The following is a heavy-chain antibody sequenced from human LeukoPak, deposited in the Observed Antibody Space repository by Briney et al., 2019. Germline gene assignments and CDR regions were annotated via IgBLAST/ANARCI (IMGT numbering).Heavy chain of an antibody. Sequence: PSETLSLTCAVSGYSISSGYYWGWIRQPPGKGLEWIGSIYHSGSTYYNPSLKSRVTISVDTSKNQFSLKLSSVTAADTAVYYCARLGCSSTSCYSFDYWGQGTLVTVSS. D-gene: IGHD2-2*01. CDR1: GYSISSGYY. J-gene: IGHJ4*02. CDR2: IYHSGST. V-gene: IGHV4-38-2*01. CDR3: ARLGCSSTSCYSFDY.